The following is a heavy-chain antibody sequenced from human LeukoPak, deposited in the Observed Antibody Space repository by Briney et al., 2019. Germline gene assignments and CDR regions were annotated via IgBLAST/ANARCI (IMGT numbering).Heavy chain of an antibody. CDR3: ARDGYNYARLDY. V-gene: IGHV3-30-3*01. CDR1: GFTFSSYA. D-gene: IGHD5-24*01. CDR2: ISYDGSNK. Sequence: RGSLRLSCAASGFTFSSYAMHWVRQAPGKGLEWVAVISYDGSNKYYADSVKGRFTISRDNSKNTLYLQMNGLRAEDTAVYYCARDGYNYARLDYWGQGTLVTVSS. J-gene: IGHJ4*02.